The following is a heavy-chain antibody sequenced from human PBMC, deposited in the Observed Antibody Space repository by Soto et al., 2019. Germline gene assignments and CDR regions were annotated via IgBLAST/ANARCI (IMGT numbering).Heavy chain of an antibody. J-gene: IGHJ4*02. CDR1: GHTNTGYG. D-gene: IGHD2-15*01. Sequence: QVLLVQSGAEMREPGASVKVSCKASGHTNTGYGISWVRQAPGQGLEWMWWISAFNLATNYAQRFQGRVTVTIHTFTSTAQMELTSLRSDDTAVYYCARHGLGYDDTGHAFDSWGQGTLVTVSS. V-gene: IGHV1-18*01. CDR2: ISAFNLAT. CDR3: ARHGLGYDDTGHAFDS.